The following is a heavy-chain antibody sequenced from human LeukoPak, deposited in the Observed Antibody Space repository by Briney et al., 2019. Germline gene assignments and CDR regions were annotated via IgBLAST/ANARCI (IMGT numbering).Heavy chain of an antibody. CDR2: ISGSGGST. Sequence: GGSLRLSGAASGFTFSSYAMSWVRQAPGKGLECVSAISGSGGSTHYADSVKGRFTISRDNSKNTVYLQMNSLRADDTALYYCAKSLTGTNSPFDYWGQGTLVTVSS. CDR1: GFTFSSYA. J-gene: IGHJ4*02. V-gene: IGHV3-23*01. CDR3: AKSLTGTNSPFDY. D-gene: IGHD1-20*01.